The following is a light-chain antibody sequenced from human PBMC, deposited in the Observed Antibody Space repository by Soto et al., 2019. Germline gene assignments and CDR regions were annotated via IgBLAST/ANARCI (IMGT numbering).Light chain of an antibody. V-gene: IGKV1-39*01. CDR3: QQSYSTPPALT. CDR1: QSISSY. Sequence: DIQMTQSPSSLSASVGDRVTITCRASQSISSYLNWYQQKPGKAPKLLIYAASSLQSGVPSRFSGSGSGTDFTLTIRSLQPEDFATYYCQQSYSTPPALTFGGGTQVEIK. J-gene: IGKJ4*01. CDR2: AAS.